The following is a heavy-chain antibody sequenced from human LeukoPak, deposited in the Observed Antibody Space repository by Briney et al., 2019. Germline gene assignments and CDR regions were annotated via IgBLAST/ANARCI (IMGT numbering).Heavy chain of an antibody. D-gene: IGHD2-15*01. CDR2: IQDDGSEK. J-gene: IGHJ4*02. CDR1: GFSFSNVW. V-gene: IGHV3-7*03. Sequence: GGSLRLSCVASGFSFSNVWMTWVRQAPGKGLEWVANIQDDGSEKNYVGSVKGRFIISRDNSKNTLYLHMNSLRAEDTAVYYCAKGTDLLVDAFDYWGQGTLVTVSS. CDR3: AKGTDLLVDAFDY.